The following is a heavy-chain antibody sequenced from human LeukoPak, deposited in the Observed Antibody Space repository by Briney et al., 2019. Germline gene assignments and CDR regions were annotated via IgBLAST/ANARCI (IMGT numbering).Heavy chain of an antibody. D-gene: IGHD3-10*01. V-gene: IGHV3-23*01. CDR2: ISGSGGGT. CDR1: GFTFSSYA. J-gene: IGHJ4*02. Sequence: GGSLRLSCAASGFTFSSYAMSWVRQAPGKGLEWVSAISGSGGGTYYADPVKGRFTISRDNSKNTLYLQMNSLRAEDTAVYYCAKAGSGSYYNYGFDYWGQGTLVTVSS. CDR3: AKAGSGSYYNYGFDY.